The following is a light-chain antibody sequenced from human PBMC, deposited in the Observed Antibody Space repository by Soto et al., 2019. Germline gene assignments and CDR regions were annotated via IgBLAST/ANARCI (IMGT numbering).Light chain of an antibody. Sequence: QPVLTQSPSASASLGASVKLTCTLSSGHSSYAIAWHQQQPEKGPRYLMKLNSDGSHSKGDGIPDRSSGASSGAERYLTVSRLQSEEEADYYCPPWGAGLRVFGTGTKVTVL. V-gene: IGLV4-69*01. CDR1: SGHSSYA. CDR3: PPWGAGLRV. CDR2: LNSDGSH. J-gene: IGLJ1*01.